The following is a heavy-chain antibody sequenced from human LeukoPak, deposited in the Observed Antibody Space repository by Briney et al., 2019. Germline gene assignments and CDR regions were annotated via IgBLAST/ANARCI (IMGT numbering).Heavy chain of an antibody. CDR2: INPRDSDT. Sequence: GESLQIPSKASGYTFTHQCIGWLRQKSGSGLEWMGIINPRDSDTRYSPSFQGHVTISADTSINTAYLEWSRLEASDTAIYYCARHSDVIGAIWGQGTLVTVSS. D-gene: IGHD3-10*01. V-gene: IGHV5-51*01. J-gene: IGHJ4*02. CDR1: GYTFTHQC. CDR3: ARHSDVIGAI.